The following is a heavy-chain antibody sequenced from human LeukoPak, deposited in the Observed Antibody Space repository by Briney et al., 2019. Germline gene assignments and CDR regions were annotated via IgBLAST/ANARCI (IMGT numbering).Heavy chain of an antibody. Sequence: GGSLRLSCAASGFTFSDFWMHWVRQAPGKGPEWLSRTSKDGSHTVYADSAKGRFTASRDNTKNTVYLYVTNLRPEDTAVYYCARGGYSGSYYRFSWGQGTPVTVAS. CDR1: GFTFSDFW. CDR3: ARGGYSGSYYRFS. D-gene: IGHD6-25*01. V-gene: IGHV3-74*01. CDR2: TSKDGSHT. J-gene: IGHJ4*02.